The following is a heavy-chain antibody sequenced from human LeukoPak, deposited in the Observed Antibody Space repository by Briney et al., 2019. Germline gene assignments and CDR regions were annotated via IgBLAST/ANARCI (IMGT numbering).Heavy chain of an antibody. V-gene: IGHV1-69*06. J-gene: IGHJ4*02. CDR3: ARELTGSGSGYEPYFDY. D-gene: IGHD6-19*01. Sequence: SVKVSCKASGYTFTSYDINWVRQATGQGLEWMGGIIPIFGTANYAQKFQGRVTITADKSTSTAYMELSSLRSEDTAVYYCARELTGSGSGYEPYFDYWGQGTLVTVSS. CDR1: GYTFTSYD. CDR2: IIPIFGTA.